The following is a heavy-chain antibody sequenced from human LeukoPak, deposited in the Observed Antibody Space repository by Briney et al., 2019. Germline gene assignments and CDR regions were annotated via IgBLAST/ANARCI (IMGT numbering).Heavy chain of an antibody. V-gene: IGHV3-30*04. D-gene: IGHD1-26*01. J-gene: IGHJ4*02. CDR2: ISYDGTNK. Sequence: GGSLRLSCAVSGFIFRSYAMHWVRQAPGKGLEWVAVISYDGTNKYYADSVKGRFTISRDNSKNTLYVQMNSLRAEDTAVYFCSATPHWGQGTLVTVSS. CDR1: GFIFRSYA. CDR3: SATPH.